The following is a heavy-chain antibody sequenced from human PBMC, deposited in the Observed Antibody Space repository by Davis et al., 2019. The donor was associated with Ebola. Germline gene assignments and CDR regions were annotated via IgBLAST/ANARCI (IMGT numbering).Heavy chain of an antibody. CDR3: AKGPH. V-gene: IGHV3-30*02. J-gene: IGHJ4*02. CDR1: GFTFSNYG. Sequence: GESLKISCAASGFTFSNYGVHWVRQAPGKGLEWVAFIRYDGSNKYYADSVKGRFTISRDNSKNTLYLQMNSLRAEDRAVYYCAKGPHWDQGTLVTVSS. CDR2: IRYDGSNK.